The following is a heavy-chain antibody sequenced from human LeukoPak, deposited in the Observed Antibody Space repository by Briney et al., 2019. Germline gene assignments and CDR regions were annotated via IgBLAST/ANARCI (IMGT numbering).Heavy chain of an antibody. CDR2: ISYDGSNK. V-gene: IGHV3-30*04. J-gene: IGHJ4*02. CDR3: ARTPESAGGSWYRSPLLVPEYYFDY. Sequence: PGGSLRLSCAASGFTFSSYAMHWVRQAPGKGLEWVAVISYDGSNKYYADSVKGRFTISRDNSKNTLYLQMNSLRAEDTAVYYCARTPESAGGSWYRSPLLVPEYYFDYWGQGTLVTVSS. CDR1: GFTFSSYA. D-gene: IGHD6-13*01.